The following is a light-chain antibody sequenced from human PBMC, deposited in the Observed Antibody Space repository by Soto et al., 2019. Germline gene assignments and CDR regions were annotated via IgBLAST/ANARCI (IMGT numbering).Light chain of an antibody. CDR1: QHVXTN. V-gene: IGKV3-15*01. CDR3: QQYYNWPRT. CDR2: GAS. Sequence: EIVMTQSPATLSVSPGERATLSCRAGQHVXTNLGWYQQKPGQAPRFRXYGASTGATGLPARLSGSGSGTEFTLTINSLQAEDCAVYYCQQYYNWPRTFGQGTRLEIK. J-gene: IGKJ5*01.